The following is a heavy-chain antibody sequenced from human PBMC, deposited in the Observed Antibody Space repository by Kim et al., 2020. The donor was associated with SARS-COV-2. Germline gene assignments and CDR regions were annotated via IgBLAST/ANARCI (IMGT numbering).Heavy chain of an antibody. V-gene: IGHV3-33*01. Sequence: ADPGKGRFTISRDNSKSTLYLKMTSLRAEDTAVYYCAREKIAAPDMFVYWGQGTLVTVSS. D-gene: IGHD6-13*01. J-gene: IGHJ4*02. CDR3: AREKIAAPDMFVY.